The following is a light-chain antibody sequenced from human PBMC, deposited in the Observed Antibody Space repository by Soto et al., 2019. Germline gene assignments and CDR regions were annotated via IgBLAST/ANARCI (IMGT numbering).Light chain of an antibody. CDR1: TGAVTSSHY. J-gene: IGLJ3*02. Sequence: QAVVTQEPSLTVSPGGTVTLTCGSTTGAVTSSHYPYWFQQKPGQAPRTLIYDTSNKHSWTPARFSGSLLGGKAALTLAGAQTDDEADYYCLLSYSGTSWEFGGGTKLTVL. CDR2: DTS. CDR3: LLSYSGTSWE. V-gene: IGLV7-46*01.